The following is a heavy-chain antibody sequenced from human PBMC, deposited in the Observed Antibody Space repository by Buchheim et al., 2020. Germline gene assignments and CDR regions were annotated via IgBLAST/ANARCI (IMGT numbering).Heavy chain of an antibody. CDR2: ISYDGSNK. CDR3: ARDASLLRYFDWLDY. J-gene: IGHJ4*02. D-gene: IGHD3-9*01. Sequence: VQLVESGGGLVQPGGSLKLSCATSGFTFSSYWMSWVRQAPGKGLEWVAVISYDGSNKYYADSVKGRFTISRDNSKNTLYLQMNSLRAEDTAVYYCARDASLLRYFDWLDYWGQGTL. CDR1: GFTFSSYW. V-gene: IGHV3-30-3*01.